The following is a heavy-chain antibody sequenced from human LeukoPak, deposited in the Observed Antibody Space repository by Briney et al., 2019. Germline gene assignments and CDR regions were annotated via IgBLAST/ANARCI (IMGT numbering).Heavy chain of an antibody. V-gene: IGHV3-64*01. CDR1: GFTLSSYS. CDR2: ISRNGRNT. J-gene: IGHJ6*04. CDR3: ARDAWRSDSV. Sequence: GGSLRLSCAASGFTLSSYSMHWVRQAPGKGLEFVSAISRNGRNTYYGNSVKGRFTISRDISKNTLHLQMGSLRPEDMAVYYCARDAWRSDSVWGKGTTVTVSS. D-gene: IGHD3-3*01.